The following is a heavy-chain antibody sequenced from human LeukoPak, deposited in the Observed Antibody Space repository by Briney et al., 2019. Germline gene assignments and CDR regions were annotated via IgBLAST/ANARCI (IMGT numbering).Heavy chain of an antibody. CDR1: GFTFSNYP. Sequence: GGSLKLSCAASGFTFSNYPMSWVGQAPGKGLEWVSVISGSGGSTYYADSVKGRFTISRDNSKNTLYLQMNSLRAEDTAVYYCANFYGSGSLAHDYWGQGTLVTVSS. D-gene: IGHD3-10*01. CDR3: ANFYGSGSLAHDY. V-gene: IGHV3-23*01. CDR2: ISGSGGST. J-gene: IGHJ4*02.